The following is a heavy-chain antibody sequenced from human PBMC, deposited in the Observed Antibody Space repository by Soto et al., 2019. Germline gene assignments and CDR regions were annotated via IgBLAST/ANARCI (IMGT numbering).Heavy chain of an antibody. CDR3: ARDMPYAAGSLAGCDY. V-gene: IGHV4-59*01. D-gene: IGHD1-26*01. CDR1: GDSITGSY. CDR2: IYHSGTT. J-gene: IGHJ4*02. Sequence: PSLTCTVSGDSITGSYWSWIRQPPGKTLEWIGYIYHSGTTTYNPSLKSRVSISVDTSKNQFSLRLTSVIAADTAEYYCARDMPYAAGSLAGCDYWGQGILVTVSS.